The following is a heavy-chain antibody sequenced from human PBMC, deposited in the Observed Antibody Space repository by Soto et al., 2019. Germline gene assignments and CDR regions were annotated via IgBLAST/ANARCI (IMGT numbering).Heavy chain of an antibody. CDR3: ARYAYGNSLCGVDV. CDR1: GESFSGYY. D-gene: IGHD1-7*01. J-gene: IGHJ6*02. Sequence: QVHLQQRGAGLLKPSETLSLNCVVSGESFSGYYWSWIRQTPGMGLEWIGEVDHRGSTTYNPSLKNRASISIDSSKNLFSLELTSVTAADTALYFCARYAYGNSLCGVDVWGQGTRVTVSS. CDR2: VDHRGST. V-gene: IGHV4-34*02.